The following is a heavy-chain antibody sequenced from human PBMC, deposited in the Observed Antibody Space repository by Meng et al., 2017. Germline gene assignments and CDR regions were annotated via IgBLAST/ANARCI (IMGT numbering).Heavy chain of an antibody. Sequence: GGSLRLSCAASGFTFSSYAMSWVRQAPGKGLEWVSAISGGGGSTYYADSVKGRFTISRDNSKNTLYLQMNSLRAEDTAVYYCAKVRNNYDSSGYYWGDWYFDLWGRGTLVTVS. CDR2: ISGGGGST. V-gene: IGHV3-23*01. CDR1: GFTFSSYA. J-gene: IGHJ2*01. CDR3: AKVRNNYDSSGYYWGDWYFDL. D-gene: IGHD3-22*01.